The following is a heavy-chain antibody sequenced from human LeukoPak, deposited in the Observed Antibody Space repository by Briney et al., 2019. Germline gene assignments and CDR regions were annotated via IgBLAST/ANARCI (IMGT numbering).Heavy chain of an antibody. CDR3: ARVVTMVRGVIIDYFDY. CDR2: ISAYNGNT. D-gene: IGHD3-10*01. CDR1: GYTFTSSG. Sequence: ASVKVSCKASGYTFTSSGISWVRQAPGQGLEWMGWISAYNGNTNYAQKLQGRVTMTTDTSTTTPYMELRSLRSDDTAVYYCARVVTMVRGVIIDYFDYWGQGTLVTVSS. V-gene: IGHV1-18*01. J-gene: IGHJ4*02.